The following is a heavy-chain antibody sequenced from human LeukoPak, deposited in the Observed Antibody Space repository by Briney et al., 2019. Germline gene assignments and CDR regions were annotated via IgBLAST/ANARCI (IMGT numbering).Heavy chain of an antibody. CDR3: ARDVSPNGVVDY. CDR2: IYYSWCT. D-gene: IGHD2-8*01. J-gene: IGHJ4*02. V-gene: IGHV4-39*07. Sequence: SETLSLTCAVSGGSISSGTYYWGWIRQPPGKGLEWIGSIYYSWCTYYNPSLKSRVTISVDTSKDQFSLKLSSVTAADTAVYYCARDVSPNGVVDYWGQGTLVTVSS. CDR1: GGSISSGTYY.